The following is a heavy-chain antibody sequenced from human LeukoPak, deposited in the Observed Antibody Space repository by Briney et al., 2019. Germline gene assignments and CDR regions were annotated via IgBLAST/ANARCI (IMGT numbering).Heavy chain of an antibody. CDR3: APQLGIMRAFDY. CDR2: IYTSGST. V-gene: IGHV4-4*07. Sequence: SETPSLTCTISGGSISSYYWNWIRQPAEKGLEWIGRIYTSGSTNYNPSLKSRVTMSVDTSKNQFSLKLSSVTAADTAVYYCAPQLGIMRAFDYWGQGTLVTVSS. D-gene: IGHD1-1*01. CDR1: GGSISSYY. J-gene: IGHJ4*02.